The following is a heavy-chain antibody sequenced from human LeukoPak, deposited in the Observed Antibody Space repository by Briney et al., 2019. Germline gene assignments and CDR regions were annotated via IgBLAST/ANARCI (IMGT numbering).Heavy chain of an antibody. CDR2: ISAYNGNT. D-gene: IGHD3-22*01. CDR1: GYTFTSYS. Sequence: ASVKVSCKASGYTFTSYSISWVRQAPGQGLEWMGWISAYNGNTNYAQKLQGRVTMTTDTSTSTAYMELRSLRSDDTAVYYCARVGGYYYDSSGYSHLDYWGQGTLVTVSS. V-gene: IGHV1-18*01. CDR3: ARVGGYYYDSSGYSHLDY. J-gene: IGHJ4*02.